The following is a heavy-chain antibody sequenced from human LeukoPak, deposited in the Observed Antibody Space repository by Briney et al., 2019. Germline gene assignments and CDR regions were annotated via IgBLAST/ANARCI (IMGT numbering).Heavy chain of an antibody. CDR3: ARKTYTSGLFDY. D-gene: IGHD5-18*01. CDR2: IYYSGST. Sequence: PSETLSLTCTVSGGSISSYYWSWIRQPPGKGLEWIGYIYYSGSTNYNPSLKSRVTISVDKSKNQFSLKMTSVTAADTAVYFCARKTYTSGLFDYWGQGTQVTVSS. CDR1: GGSISSYY. J-gene: IGHJ4*02. V-gene: IGHV4-59*12.